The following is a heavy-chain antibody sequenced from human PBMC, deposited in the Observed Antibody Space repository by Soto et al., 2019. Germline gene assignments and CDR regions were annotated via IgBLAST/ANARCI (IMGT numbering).Heavy chain of an antibody. Sequence: QVQLQQWGAGLLKPSETLSLTCAVDSGSFSTYYCSWTRQPPGKGLEWIGEIHPSGDTDYNPSLSNRVTTSIDTSKHQFSLKLTYVTAADTAVYFCSRGRDPRTGGRTWGQGTLVTVSS. CDR1: SGSFSTYY. CDR2: IHPSGDT. V-gene: IGHV4-34*02. D-gene: IGHD3-16*01. CDR3: SRGRDPRTGGRT. J-gene: IGHJ5*02.